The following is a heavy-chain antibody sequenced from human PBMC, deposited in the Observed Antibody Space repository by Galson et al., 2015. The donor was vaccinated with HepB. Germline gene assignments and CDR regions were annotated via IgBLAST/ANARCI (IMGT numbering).Heavy chain of an antibody. CDR3: ATSSSGYFDN. CDR1: GFTFVTYW. J-gene: IGHJ4*01. D-gene: IGHD6-13*01. V-gene: IGHV3-7*03. CDR2: IKQDGSEK. Sequence: SLRLSCAASGFTFVTYWMSWVRQAPGKGLEWVANIKQDGSEKYYVDSVTGRFTISRDNAQNSLFLQMNSLRAEDTAVYYCATSSSGYFDNWGHGTLVTVS.